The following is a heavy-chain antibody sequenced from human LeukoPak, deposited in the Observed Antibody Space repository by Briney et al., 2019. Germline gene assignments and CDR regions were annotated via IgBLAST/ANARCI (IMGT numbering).Heavy chain of an antibody. V-gene: IGHV3-7*04. J-gene: IGHJ4*02. CDR3: ARERITMIVVDY. CDR2: IKQDGSEK. CDR1: GFTFSSYW. Sequence: GGSLRLSCAASGFTFSSYWMSWVRQAPGEGLEWVGNIKQDGSEKYYVDSVKGRFTISRDNAKNSLYLQMNSLRAEDTAVYYCARERITMIVVDYWGQGTLVTVSS. D-gene: IGHD3-22*01.